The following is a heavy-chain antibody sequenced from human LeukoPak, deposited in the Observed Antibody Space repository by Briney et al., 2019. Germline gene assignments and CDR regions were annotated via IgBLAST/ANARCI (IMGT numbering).Heavy chain of an antibody. Sequence: GASLQISCQGSGYSFTSYWIGWVRQLPGKGLEWMGIIYPGDSDTRYSPSFQGQVTISADKSISTAYLQWSSLKASDTAMYYCARPMSGYSYGYGYAFDIWGQGAMVTVSS. CDR2: IYPGDSDT. CDR3: ARPMSGYSYGYGYAFDI. CDR1: GYSFTSYW. J-gene: IGHJ3*02. V-gene: IGHV5-51*01. D-gene: IGHD5-18*01.